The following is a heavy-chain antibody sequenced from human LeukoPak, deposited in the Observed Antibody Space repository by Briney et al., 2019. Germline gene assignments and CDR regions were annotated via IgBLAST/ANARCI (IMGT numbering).Heavy chain of an antibody. V-gene: IGHV1-8*01. D-gene: IGHD1-14*01. J-gene: IGHJ4*02. CDR3: ARGVTKAGTYYFDY. CDR1: GYTFTSYD. CDR2: MNPNSGNT. Sequence: ASVKVSCKASGYTFTSYDINWVRQATGQGLEWMGWMNPNSGNTGYAQKFQGRVTMTRNTSISTAYMELSSLRSEDTAVYYCARGVTKAGTYYFDYWGQGTLVTVSS.